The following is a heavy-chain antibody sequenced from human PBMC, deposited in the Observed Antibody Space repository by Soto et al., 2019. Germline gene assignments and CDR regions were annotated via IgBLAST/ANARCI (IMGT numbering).Heavy chain of an antibody. Sequence: ETLSLTCTVSGGSISSYYWSWIRQPPGKGLEWIGYIYYSGSTNYNPSLKSRVTISVDTSKNQFSLKLSSVTAADTAVYYCARQTTIFGVVTIFNYWGQGTLVTAS. V-gene: IGHV4-59*01. CDR2: IYYSGST. J-gene: IGHJ4*02. CDR1: GGSISSYY. CDR3: ARQTTIFGVVTIFNY. D-gene: IGHD3-3*01.